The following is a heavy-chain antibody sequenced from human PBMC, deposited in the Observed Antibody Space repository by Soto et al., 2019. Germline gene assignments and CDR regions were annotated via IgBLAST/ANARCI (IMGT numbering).Heavy chain of an antibody. CDR1: GGSISSYY. CDR3: SRVGGYYGDYPNFDY. Sequence: PSETLSLTXTVSGGSISSYYWSWIRQPPGKGLEWIGNIYYSGTTNYNPSLKSRVTISVDTSMTQFFLKLRSVTAADTAVYYCSRVGGYYGDYPNFDYWGQGTRVTVSS. J-gene: IGHJ4*02. CDR2: IYYSGTT. V-gene: IGHV4-59*01. D-gene: IGHD4-17*01.